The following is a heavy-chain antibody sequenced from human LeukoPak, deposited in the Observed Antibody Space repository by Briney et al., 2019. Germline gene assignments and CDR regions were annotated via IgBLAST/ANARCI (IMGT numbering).Heavy chain of an antibody. Sequence: SGTLSLTCTVSGGSISSYYWSWIRQPPGKGLEWIGYIYYCGSTNYNPSLKSRVTISVDTSKNQFSLKLSSVTAADTAVYYCARATTEGGSDPWGQGTLVTVSS. CDR3: ARATTEGGSDP. J-gene: IGHJ5*02. CDR2: IYYCGST. D-gene: IGHD4-11*01. CDR1: GGSISSYY. V-gene: IGHV4-59*01.